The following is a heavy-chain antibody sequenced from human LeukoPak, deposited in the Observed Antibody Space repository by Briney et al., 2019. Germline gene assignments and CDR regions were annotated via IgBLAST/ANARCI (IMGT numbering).Heavy chain of an antibody. CDR3: ATLVNYWSFDY. V-gene: IGHV3-48*03. J-gene: IGHJ4*02. CDR2: ISSSGSTI. Sequence: PGGSLRPSCAASGFTFSSYEMNWVRQAPGKGLEWVSYISSSGSTIYYADSVKGRFTISRDNAKNSLYLQMNSLRAEDTAVYYCATLVNYWSFDYWGQGTLVTVTS. D-gene: IGHD1-1*01. CDR1: GFTFSSYE.